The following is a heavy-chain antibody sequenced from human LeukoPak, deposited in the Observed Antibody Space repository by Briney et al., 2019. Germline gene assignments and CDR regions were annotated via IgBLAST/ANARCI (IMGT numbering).Heavy chain of an antibody. Sequence: ASVKVSCKASGGTFSSYAISWVRQAPGQGLEWMGGIIPIFGTANYAQKFQGRVTITADESTSTAYMELSRLRSDDTAVYYCARVEYSSGWPHSNWFDPWGQGTLVTVSS. CDR1: GGTFSSYA. J-gene: IGHJ5*02. D-gene: IGHD6-19*01. CDR3: ARVEYSSGWPHSNWFDP. V-gene: IGHV1-69*13. CDR2: IIPIFGTA.